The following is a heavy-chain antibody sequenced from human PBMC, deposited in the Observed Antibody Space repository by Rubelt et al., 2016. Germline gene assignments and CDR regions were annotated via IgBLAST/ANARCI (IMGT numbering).Heavy chain of an antibody. CDR3: ATYCGSDPCYGWNYYGMDV. CDR2: ISSSSSLI. CDR1: GFTFGGYS. J-gene: IGHJ6*02. Sequence: VRPGGSLRLSCAASGFTFGGYSMNWLRQAPGKGLEWVSYISSSSSLIYYADSVKGRFTISRDNAKNSLYLQMNSLRAEDTAVYYCATYCGSDPCYGWNYYGMDVWGQGTTVTVSS. V-gene: IGHV3-48*04. D-gene: IGHD2-21*02.